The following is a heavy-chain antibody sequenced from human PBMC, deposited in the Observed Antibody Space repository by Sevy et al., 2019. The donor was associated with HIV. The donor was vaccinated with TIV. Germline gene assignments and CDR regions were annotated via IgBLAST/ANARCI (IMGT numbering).Heavy chain of an antibody. D-gene: IGHD3-3*01. V-gene: IGHV4-61*01. Sequence: SETLSLTCTVSGGSVSSGSYYWSWIRQPPGKGLEWIGYIYYSGSTNYNPSLKSRVTISVDTSKNQFTLKLSSVTAAYTAVYYCARENSYYDFWSGYYNPRPGSFDPWGQGTLVTVSS. CDR3: ARENSYYDFWSGYYNPRPGSFDP. J-gene: IGHJ5*02. CDR2: IYYSGST. CDR1: GGSVSSGSYY.